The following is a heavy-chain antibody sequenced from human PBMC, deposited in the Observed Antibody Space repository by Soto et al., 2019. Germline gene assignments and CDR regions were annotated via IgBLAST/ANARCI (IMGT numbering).Heavy chain of an antibody. J-gene: IGHJ6*02. V-gene: IGHV1-69*13. Sequence: ASVKVSCKASGGTFSSYAISWVRQAPGQGLEWMGGIIPIFGTANYAQKFQGRVTITADESTSTAYMELSSLRSEDTAVYYCARARKIVVVVAATGYYYGMDVWGQGTTVTVSS. CDR1: GGTFSSYA. CDR3: ARARKIVVVVAATGYYYGMDV. D-gene: IGHD2-15*01. CDR2: IIPIFGTA.